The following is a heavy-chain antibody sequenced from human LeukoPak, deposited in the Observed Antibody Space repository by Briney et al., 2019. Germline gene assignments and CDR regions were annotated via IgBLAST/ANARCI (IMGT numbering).Heavy chain of an antibody. CDR1: GFTFSSHA. CDR3: AKEHSPPRGYSYGYSFDY. J-gene: IGHJ4*02. D-gene: IGHD5-18*01. V-gene: IGHV3-23*01. Sequence: GGSLRLSCAASGFTFSSHAMSWVRQAPGKGLEWVSVIRSSGGRTYNADSVKGRFTVSRDNSKNTLYLQMNSLRAEDTAVYYYAKEHSPPRGYSYGYSFDYWGQGTLVTVSS. CDR2: IRSSGGRT.